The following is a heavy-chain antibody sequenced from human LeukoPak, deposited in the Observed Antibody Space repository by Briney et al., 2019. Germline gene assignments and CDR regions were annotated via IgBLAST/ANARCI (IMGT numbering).Heavy chain of an antibody. CDR3: ARGLITSIAARTTFDY. D-gene: IGHD6-6*01. J-gene: IGHJ4*02. V-gene: IGHV4-34*01. CDR2: INHSGST. Sequence: NPSETLSLTCAVYGGSFSGYYWSWIRQPPGKGLEWIGEINHSGSTNYNPSLKSRVTISVDTSKNQFSLKLSSVTAADTAVYYCARGLITSIAARTTFDYWGQGTLVTVSS. CDR1: GGSFSGYY.